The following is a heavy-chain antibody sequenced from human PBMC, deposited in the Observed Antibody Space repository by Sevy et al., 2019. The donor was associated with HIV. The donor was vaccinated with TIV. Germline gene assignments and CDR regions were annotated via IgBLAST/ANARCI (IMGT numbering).Heavy chain of an antibody. CDR3: ARDLLMVRGLRNYYYYGMDV. CDR2: IYYSGST. Sequence: SDTLSLTCTVSGGSVSSGSYYWSWIRQPPGKGLEWIGYIYYSGSTNYNPSLKSRVTISVDTSKNQFSLKLSSVTAADTAVYYCARDLLMVRGLRNYYYYGMDVWGQGTTVTVSS. J-gene: IGHJ6*02. CDR1: GGSVSSGSYY. V-gene: IGHV4-61*01. D-gene: IGHD3-10*01.